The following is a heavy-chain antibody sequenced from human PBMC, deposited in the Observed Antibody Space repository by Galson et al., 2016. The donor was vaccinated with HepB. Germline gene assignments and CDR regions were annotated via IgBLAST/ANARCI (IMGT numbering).Heavy chain of an antibody. CDR3: ARREMITRVDAFDF. J-gene: IGHJ3*01. CDR1: GLTFSSYAM. Sequence: SLRLSCAVSGLTFSSYAMSWVRQAPGKGLEWIGDIYHSGSTNYNPSLKSRVTVSIDKSKNHFSLNLTSVTAADTAVYYCARREMITRVDAFDFWGPGTMVTVSS. CDR2: IYHSGST. D-gene: IGHD1-20*01. V-gene: IGHV4-4*02.